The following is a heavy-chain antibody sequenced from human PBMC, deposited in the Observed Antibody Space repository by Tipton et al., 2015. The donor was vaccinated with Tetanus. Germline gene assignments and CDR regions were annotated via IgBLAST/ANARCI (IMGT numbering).Heavy chain of an antibody. CDR2: GRT. V-gene: IGHV4-59*01. J-gene: IGHJ4*02. Sequence: GRTNYNPSLKSRVTILVDTSKSQFSLQLTSVTAADTAVYYCARTTRRWLHPDNWGQGTLVTVSS. D-gene: IGHD5-24*01. CDR3: ARTTRRWLHPDN.